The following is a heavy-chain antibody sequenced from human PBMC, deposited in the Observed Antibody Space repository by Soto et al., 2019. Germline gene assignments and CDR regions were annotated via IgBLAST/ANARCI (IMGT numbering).Heavy chain of an antibody. CDR2: INPATGAA. V-gene: IGHV1-2*02. D-gene: IGHD3-3*01. J-gene: IGHJ3*02. Sequence: QLHLVQSGAVVKKPGASVTVSCSASGYPVTAYYMHWVRQAPGRGLEWMGGINPATGAAKYTQTCQGRVTMTRDTATSTVFMELSGPTSEDTAVFYCARGGGVGVAGSAAFDMWGQGTLVTVSS. CDR3: ARGGGVGVAGSAAFDM. CDR1: GYPVTAYY.